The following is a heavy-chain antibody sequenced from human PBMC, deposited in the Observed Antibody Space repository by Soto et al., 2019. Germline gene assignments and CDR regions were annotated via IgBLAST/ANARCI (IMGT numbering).Heavy chain of an antibody. CDR1: GFTFNKYS. J-gene: IGHJ6*02. CDR3: AREIYSGENLVPRGVYYHYALDV. Sequence: QVQVVESGGGVVQPGRSLRLSCAGSGFTFNKYSINWVRQAPGKGLEWVAVISYDGNNEHYADSVKGRFTISRDNSKNTLYLQMNSLRAEDTAVYYCAREIYSGENLVPRGVYYHYALDVWGQGTTVTVSS. D-gene: IGHD3-16*01. V-gene: IGHV3-30-3*01. CDR2: ISYDGNNE.